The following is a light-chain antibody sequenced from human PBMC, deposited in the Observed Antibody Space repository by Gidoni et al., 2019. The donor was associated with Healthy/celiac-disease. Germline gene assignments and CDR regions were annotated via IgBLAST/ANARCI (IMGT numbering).Light chain of an antibody. CDR3: QQYGSSRT. V-gene: IGKV3-20*01. Sequence: EIVLTQSPGTLSLSPGERATLSCRASQSVSSSYLAWYQQKPGQAPRLLIYGASSRATGIPDRFSGSGSGTDFTLTISRLEPEDFAVYYCQQYGSSRTFGRFTKVEIK. J-gene: IGKJ1*01. CDR1: QSVSSSY. CDR2: GAS.